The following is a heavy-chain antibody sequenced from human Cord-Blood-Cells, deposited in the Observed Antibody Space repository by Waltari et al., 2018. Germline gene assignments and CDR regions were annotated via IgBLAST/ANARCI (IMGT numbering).Heavy chain of an antibody. CDR1: GYTFTGYY. J-gene: IGHJ4*02. D-gene: IGHD6-6*01. V-gene: IGHV1-2*02. CDR3: ARISGYGTIAARFDY. CDR2: INPNSGGT. Sequence: QVQLVQSGAEVKKPGASVKVSCKASGYTFTGYYMHWVRQAPGQGLEWMGWINPNSGGTNYAQKFQGRVTMTRDTSISTAYMELSRLRSDDTAVYYCARISGYGTIAARFDYWGQGTLVTVSS.